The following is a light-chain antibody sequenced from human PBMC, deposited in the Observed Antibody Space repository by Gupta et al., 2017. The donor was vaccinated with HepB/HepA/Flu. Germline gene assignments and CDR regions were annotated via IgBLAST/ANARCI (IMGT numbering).Light chain of an antibody. CDR3: SSYTRSSTLGI. CDR2: DVS. J-gene: IGLJ2*01. CDR1: SSDVGAYNS. Sequence: QSALTQPASVPGSPGQSITISCTGTSSDVGAYNSVSWYQQHPGKAPKLMISDVSNRPSGVSNRFSGSKSGNTASLTISGLQAEDEADYYCSSYTRSSTLGIFGGGTKLTVL. V-gene: IGLV2-14*03.